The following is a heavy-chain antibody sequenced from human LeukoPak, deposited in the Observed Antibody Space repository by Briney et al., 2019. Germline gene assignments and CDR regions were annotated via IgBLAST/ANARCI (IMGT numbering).Heavy chain of an antibody. D-gene: IGHD3-3*01. CDR3: ARDNDFWSGYYSFDF. Sequence: SGTLSLTCTVSGDSINSAAYYWSWIRQHPGKGLEWIGYIYYSGSTSYNPSLQSRVTISIDTSKNQFSLKLSSVTAADTAVYYCARDNDFWSGYYSFDFWGRGTLVTVSS. CDR1: GDSINSAAYY. J-gene: IGHJ4*02. V-gene: IGHV4-31*03. CDR2: IYYSGST.